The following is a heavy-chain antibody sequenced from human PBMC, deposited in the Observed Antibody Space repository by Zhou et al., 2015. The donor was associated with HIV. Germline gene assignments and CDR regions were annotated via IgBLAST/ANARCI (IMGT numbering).Heavy chain of an antibody. V-gene: IGHV1-18*01. CDR3: ARDDIGGYHSFNY. Sequence: QVQLVQSGAEVKKPGSSVKVSCRASGGTLGNYAISWVRQAPGQGLEWMGWINADNGKTNYAQKFQGRVTLTTDRSTRTAYMELRSLRSDDAAMYYCARDDIGGYHSFNYWGQGTLVSVSS. J-gene: IGHJ4*02. CDR1: GGTLGNYA. CDR2: INADNGKT. D-gene: IGHD3-22*01.